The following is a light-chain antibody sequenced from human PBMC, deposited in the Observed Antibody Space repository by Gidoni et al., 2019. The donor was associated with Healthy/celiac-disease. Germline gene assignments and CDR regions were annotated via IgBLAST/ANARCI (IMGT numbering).Light chain of an antibody. J-gene: IGLJ1*01. CDR2: DVS. CDR1: SSDVGGYNY. V-gene: IGLV2-14*01. Sequence: QSALTQPASVSGSPGQSITISCTGTSSDVGGYNYVSWYQQHPGKAPKLMIYDVSNRPSGGSNRFSGSKSGNTASLTITGLQAEDEADYYCSSYTSSSTYVLGTGTKVTVL. CDR3: SSYTSSSTYV.